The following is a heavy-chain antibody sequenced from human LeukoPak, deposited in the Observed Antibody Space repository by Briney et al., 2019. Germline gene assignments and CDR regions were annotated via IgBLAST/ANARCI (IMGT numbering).Heavy chain of an antibody. CDR1: GGSFSGYY. Sequence: PSETLSLTCAVYGGSFSGYYWSWIRQPPGKGLEWIGEINHSGSTNYNPSLKSRVTISVDTSKNQFSLKLSSVTAADTAVYYCARRFVVWFGEPRFDPWGQGTLVTVSS. D-gene: IGHD3-10*01. V-gene: IGHV4-34*01. CDR2: INHSGST. CDR3: ARRFVVWFGEPRFDP. J-gene: IGHJ5*02.